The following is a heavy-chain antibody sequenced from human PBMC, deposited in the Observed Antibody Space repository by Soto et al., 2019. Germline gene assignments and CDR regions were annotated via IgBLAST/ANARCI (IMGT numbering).Heavy chain of an antibody. D-gene: IGHD5-18*01. J-gene: IGHJ4*02. Sequence: SETLSLTCTVSGGSISSSSYYWGWIRQPPGKGLEWIGSIYYSGSTYYNPSLKSRVTISVDTSKNQFSLKLSSVTAADAAVYYCARRGYSYGQSDYWGQGTLVTVSS. CDR2: IYYSGST. V-gene: IGHV4-39*01. CDR3: ARRGYSYGQSDY. CDR1: GGSISSSSYY.